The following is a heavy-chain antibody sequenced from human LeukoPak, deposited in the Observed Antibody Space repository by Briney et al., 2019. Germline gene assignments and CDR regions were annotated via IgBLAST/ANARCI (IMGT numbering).Heavy chain of an antibody. Sequence: PSQTLSLTCTVSGGSISSGGYYWSWIRQHPGKGLEWIGYIYYSGSTYYNPSLKSRVTISVDTSKNQFSLKLSSVTAADTAVYYCSRMVRGAPFDYWGQGTLVTVSS. CDR1: GGSISSGGYY. J-gene: IGHJ4*02. V-gene: IGHV4-31*03. CDR3: SRMVRGAPFDY. CDR2: IYYSGST. D-gene: IGHD3-10*01.